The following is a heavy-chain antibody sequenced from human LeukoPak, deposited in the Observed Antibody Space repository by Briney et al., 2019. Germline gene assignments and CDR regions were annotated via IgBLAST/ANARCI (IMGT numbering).Heavy chain of an antibody. CDR3: ARDIRDGYSD. V-gene: IGHV1-18*01. J-gene: IGHJ4*02. Sequence: GAAVKVSCKTSGYSFILYGISWVRQAPGQGPEWMGWISTSTGDTKYTQKFQGRVTLTTDTSTSTAYMELRSLRSDDTAVYYCARDIRDGYSDWGQGTLVTVSS. D-gene: IGHD5-24*01. CDR1: GYSFILYG. CDR2: ISTSTGDT.